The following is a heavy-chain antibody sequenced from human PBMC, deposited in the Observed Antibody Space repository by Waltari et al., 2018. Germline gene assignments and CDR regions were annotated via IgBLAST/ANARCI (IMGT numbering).Heavy chain of an antibody. CDR3: ARESGGTGLIDY. V-gene: IGHV3-11*05. CDR1: GFTFTDPY. J-gene: IGHJ4*02. Sequence: QVQLVESGGRLDKPDGSLRLPCAASGFTFTDPYMTWIRQVPGKGLEWISYISTGSSYTNYADSVKGRFTISRDNAKNSLYLQMNSLRAEDTAVYYCARESGGTGLIDYWGQGTLVTVSS. CDR2: ISTGSSYT. D-gene: IGHD3-16*01.